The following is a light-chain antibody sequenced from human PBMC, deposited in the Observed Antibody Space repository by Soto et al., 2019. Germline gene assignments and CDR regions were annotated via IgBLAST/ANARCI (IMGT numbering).Light chain of an antibody. CDR3: AAWDDTLNGVV. Sequence: QSVLTQPPSASGTPGQRVTISCSGSSSNIGSNPVNWYQQLPGAAPKLLIYHGNQRPSGVPDRFSVSKSGTSASLAIGGLQSEDEADYFCAAWDDTLNGVVFGGGTKVTVL. CDR1: SSNIGSNP. J-gene: IGLJ2*01. CDR2: HGN. V-gene: IGLV1-44*01.